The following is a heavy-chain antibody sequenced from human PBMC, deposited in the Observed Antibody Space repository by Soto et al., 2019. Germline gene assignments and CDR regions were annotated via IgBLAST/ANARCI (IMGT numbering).Heavy chain of an antibody. Sequence: EVQLLESGGGLVQPGGSLRLSCAASGFTFSSYVMTWVRQAPGKGLEWVSGIGGSGGSTNYADSVKGRFTISRDNSKNTLYLQMNSLRAEDTALYYCAKDGSGSYSSGGYWGQGTLVTVSS. D-gene: IGHD1-26*01. CDR1: GFTFSSYV. CDR3: AKDGSGSYSSGGY. J-gene: IGHJ4*02. CDR2: IGGSGGST. V-gene: IGHV3-23*01.